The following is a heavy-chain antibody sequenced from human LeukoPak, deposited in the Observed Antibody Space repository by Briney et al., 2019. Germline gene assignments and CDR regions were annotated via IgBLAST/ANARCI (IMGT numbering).Heavy chain of an antibody. Sequence: PGGSLRLSCAASGFTFSDYYMSWIRQAPGKGLEWVSYISSSSSYTNYADSVKGRFTISRDNAKNSLYLQMNSLRAEDTAVYYCAREVSYYDSSGYYGGNWFDPWGQGTLVTVSS. V-gene: IGHV3-11*05. D-gene: IGHD3-22*01. CDR3: AREVSYYDSSGYYGGNWFDP. CDR2: ISSSSSYT. J-gene: IGHJ5*02. CDR1: GFTFSDYY.